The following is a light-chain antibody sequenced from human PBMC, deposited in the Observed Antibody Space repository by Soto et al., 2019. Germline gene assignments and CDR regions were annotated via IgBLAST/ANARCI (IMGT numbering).Light chain of an antibody. CDR3: ASYSGTNSWL. J-gene: IGLJ2*01. V-gene: IGLV2-14*01. Sequence: QSALTQPASVSGFLGQSITISCTGANTDLSNYASVSWYQQRPGNAPKLILFEVTKRPSGISSRFSGSKSGTAASLTIYLLPADDESFYHCASYSGTNSWLFGGGTKLTVL. CDR2: EVT. CDR1: NTDLSNYAS.